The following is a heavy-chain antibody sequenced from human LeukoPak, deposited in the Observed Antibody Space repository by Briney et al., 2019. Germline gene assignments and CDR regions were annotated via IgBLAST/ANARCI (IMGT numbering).Heavy chain of an antibody. J-gene: IGHJ6*02. CDR2: ISGSGGST. CDR1: GFTFSSYA. Sequence: GGSLRLSCAASGFTFSSYAVSWVRQAPGKGLEWVSAISGSGGSTYYADSVKGRFTISRDNSKNTLYLQMNSQRAEDTAVYYCAKDLGRIQTYGMDVWGQGTTVTVSS. V-gene: IGHV3-23*01. CDR3: AKDLGRIQTYGMDV.